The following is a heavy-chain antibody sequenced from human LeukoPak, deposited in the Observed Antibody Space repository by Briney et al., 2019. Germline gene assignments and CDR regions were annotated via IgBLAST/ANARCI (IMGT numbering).Heavy chain of an antibody. J-gene: IGHJ3*02. CDR1: GFTFSSYS. V-gene: IGHV3-48*01. CDR3: ARGIIAVADAFDI. D-gene: IGHD6-19*01. Sequence: GGSLRLSCAASGFTFSSYSMNWVRQAPGKGLEWVSYISSSSSTIYYAGSVKGRFTISRDNAKNSLYLQMNSLRAEDTAVYYCARGIIAVADAFDIWGQGTMVTVSS. CDR2: ISSSSSTI.